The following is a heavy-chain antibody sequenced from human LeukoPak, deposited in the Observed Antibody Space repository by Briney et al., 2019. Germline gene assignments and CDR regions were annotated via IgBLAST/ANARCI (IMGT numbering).Heavy chain of an antibody. J-gene: IGHJ4*02. Sequence: PSETLSLTCAVSGYSISSGYYWGWIRQPPGKGLEWIGSIYHSGSTYYDPSLKSRVTISVDTSKNQFSLKLSPVTAADTAVYYCARMLDWSGYSGDYWGQGTLVTVSS. V-gene: IGHV4-38-2*01. CDR3: ARMLDWSGYSGDY. CDR1: GYSISSGYY. CDR2: IYHSGST. D-gene: IGHD3-3*01.